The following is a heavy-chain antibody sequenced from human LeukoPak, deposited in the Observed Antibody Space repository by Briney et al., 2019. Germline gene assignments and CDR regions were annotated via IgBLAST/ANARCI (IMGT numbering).Heavy chain of an antibody. D-gene: IGHD5-18*01. V-gene: IGHV1-46*01. CDR3: ARGPYRYFDY. CDR2: INPSGGST. Sequence: ASVEVSCKASGYTFTRYYIHWVRQAPGQGLEWMGIINPSGGSTTYTQKFQGRVTVTGDTSTSTVYMELSSLRSEDTAVYYCARGPYRYFDYWGQGTLVTVSS. CDR1: GYTFTRYY. J-gene: IGHJ4*02.